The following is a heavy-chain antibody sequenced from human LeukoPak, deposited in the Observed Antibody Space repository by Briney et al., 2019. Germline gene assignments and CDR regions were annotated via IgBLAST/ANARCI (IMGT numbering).Heavy chain of an antibody. CDR1: GYTFTSYG. CDR2: ISAYNGNT. CDR3: ARDRVYDILTGELDY. J-gene: IGHJ4*02. D-gene: IGHD3-9*01. V-gene: IGHV1-18*01. Sequence: ASVKVSCKAPGYTFTSYGISWVRQAPGQGLEWMGWISAYNGNTNYAQKLQGRVTMTTDTSTSTAYMELRSLRSDDTAVYYCARDRVYDILTGELDYWGQGTLVTVSS.